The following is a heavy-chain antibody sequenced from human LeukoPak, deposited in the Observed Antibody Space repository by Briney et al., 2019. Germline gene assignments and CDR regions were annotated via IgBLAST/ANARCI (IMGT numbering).Heavy chain of an antibody. CDR3: ARGRGVQAGQFDY. CDR2: IYYSGST. Sequence: SETLSLTCTVSGGSISSGGYYWSWIRQPPGKGLEWIGYIYYSGSTYYNPSLKSRVTISVDRSKNQFSLKLSSVTAADTAVYYCARGRGVQAGQFDYWGQGTLVTVSS. V-gene: IGHV4-30-2*01. J-gene: IGHJ4*02. CDR1: GGSISSGGYY. D-gene: IGHD3-10*01.